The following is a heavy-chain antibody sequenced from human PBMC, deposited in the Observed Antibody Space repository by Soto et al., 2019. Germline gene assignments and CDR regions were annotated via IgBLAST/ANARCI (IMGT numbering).Heavy chain of an antibody. CDR3: ARVLISGSFYSGRWYYFDY. CDR1: GGSFSGYI. CDR2: INHSGST. J-gene: IGHJ4*02. Sequence: QVQLQQWGAGLLKPSETLSLTCAVYGGSFSGYIWTWIRQPPGKGLQWIGQINHSGSTDYNTTLKSLVTISVHTSNNQFSLELSSVTAADTAVYYCARVLISGSFYSGRWYYFDYWGQGTLVTVSS. D-gene: IGHD1-26*01. V-gene: IGHV4-34*01.